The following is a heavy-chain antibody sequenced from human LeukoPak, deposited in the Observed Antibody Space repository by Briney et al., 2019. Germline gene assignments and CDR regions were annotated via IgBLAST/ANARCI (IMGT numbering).Heavy chain of an antibody. J-gene: IGHJ2*01. CDR3: TRDPGSDTRDWYFDV. CDR1: GFTISSSQ. D-gene: IGHD6-25*01. V-gene: IGHV3-74*01. CDR2: ILRDETYT. Sequence: HPGGSLRLSCAASGFTISSSQMHSVRQAPGKGLVWVSRILRDETYTNYADSVRGRFTISRDNANNMLFLQMNSLRGEDTAVYFCTRDPGSDTRDWYFDVWGRGTLVTVSS.